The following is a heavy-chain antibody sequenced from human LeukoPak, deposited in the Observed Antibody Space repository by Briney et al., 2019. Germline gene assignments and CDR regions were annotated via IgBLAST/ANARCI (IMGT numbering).Heavy chain of an antibody. CDR3: AKGKSGSYYFYMDV. V-gene: IGHV3-21*06. CDR1: GFTFSFYT. CDR2: ISDGGNEI. Sequence: GGSLRLSCVVSGFTFSFYTLSWVRQAPGKGLEWVSSISDGGNEIYYSESIKGRFAISRDDAKNSLSLQMNSLRVEDTAIYYCAKGKSGSYYFYMDVWGKGTTVTVSS. J-gene: IGHJ6*03.